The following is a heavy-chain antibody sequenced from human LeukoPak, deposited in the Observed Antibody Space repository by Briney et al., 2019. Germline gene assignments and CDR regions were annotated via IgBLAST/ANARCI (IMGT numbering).Heavy chain of an antibody. CDR1: HYSISSNYY. CDR2: TYHSGST. V-gene: IGHV4-38-2*02. D-gene: IGHD3-22*01. Sequence: PSETLSLTCTVSHYSISSNYYWGWIRQPPGKGLEWIGSTYHSGSTYYNPSLKSRVTISVDTSKNQFSLKLTSVTAADTAVYYCARSSGYMSYWGQGTLVTVSS. J-gene: IGHJ4*02. CDR3: ARSSGYMSY.